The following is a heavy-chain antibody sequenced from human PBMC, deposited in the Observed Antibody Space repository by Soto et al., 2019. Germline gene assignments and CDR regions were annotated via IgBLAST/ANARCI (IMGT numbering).Heavy chain of an antibody. CDR3: AKDGSGHTYYSDK. D-gene: IGHD3-3*01. V-gene: IGHV4-4*02. CDR2: VYHSGTT. J-gene: IGHJ4*02. Sequence: SETLSLTCVVSGASITSNNWWSWVRQPPGKGLEWVGEVYHSGTTNYNPSLKSRVTLSVDKSKNQFSLKVTPVTAADTAVYYCAKDGSGHTYYSDKWGQGNMVNVSS. CDR1: GASITSNNW.